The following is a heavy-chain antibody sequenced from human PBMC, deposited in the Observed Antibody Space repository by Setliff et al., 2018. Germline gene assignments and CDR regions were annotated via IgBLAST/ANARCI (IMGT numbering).Heavy chain of an antibody. CDR3: ARGPSGWSSATSRYYFYMDV. CDR1: GGTFSNSA. CDR2: IIPIRGAA. Sequence: GASVKVSCKAFGGTFSNSAINWVRQAPGQGLEWMGGIIPIRGAADYAQKFQGKVIITADGSTSTAYVELTSLRSDDAAVYYCARGPSGWSSATSRYYFYMDVWGKGTTVTVS. V-gene: IGHV1-69*13. J-gene: IGHJ6*03. D-gene: IGHD6-19*01.